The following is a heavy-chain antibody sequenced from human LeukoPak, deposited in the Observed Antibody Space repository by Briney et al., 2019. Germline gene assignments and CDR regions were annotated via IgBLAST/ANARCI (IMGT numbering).Heavy chain of an antibody. J-gene: IGHJ4*02. Sequence: GGSLRLSCAASGFIFSSYAMSWVRQAPGKGLEWVSTISGRGENTYYADPVKGRFTTSRDNSRNMLYVQMNSLRAEDTAVYFCATAGDFTDFDYWGQGTLVTVSS. D-gene: IGHD7-27*01. V-gene: IGHV3-23*01. CDR1: GFIFSSYA. CDR3: ATAGDFTDFDY. CDR2: ISGRGENT.